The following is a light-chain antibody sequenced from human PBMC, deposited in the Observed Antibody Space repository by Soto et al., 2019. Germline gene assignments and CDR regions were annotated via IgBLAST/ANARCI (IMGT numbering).Light chain of an antibody. V-gene: IGKV3-20*01. Sequence: EIVLTQSPGTLSLSPGERATLSCRASQSVSSSYLAWYQQKPGQAPRLLIYGASSRATGIPDRFSGSGSGTDFTRTISRLEPEDLAVYYCQQYDSSPLTFGGGTKVEIK. CDR1: QSVSSSY. CDR2: GAS. CDR3: QQYDSSPLT. J-gene: IGKJ4*01.